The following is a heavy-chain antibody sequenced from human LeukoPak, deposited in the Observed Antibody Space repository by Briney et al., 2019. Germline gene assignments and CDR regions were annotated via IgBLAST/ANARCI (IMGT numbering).Heavy chain of an antibody. CDR1: GLTGSHNY. D-gene: IGHD3-10*01. V-gene: IGHV3-53*01. CDR2: IHTSGDT. CDR3: AKNRERRYLDY. Sequence: GGSLRLSCAASGLTGSHNYVSWVRQAPGKGLEWVSAIHTSGDTCYADSVKGRLTISRDNSKNTLYLQMNSLRAEDTAVYYCAKNRERRYLDYWGQGTLVTVSS. J-gene: IGHJ4*02.